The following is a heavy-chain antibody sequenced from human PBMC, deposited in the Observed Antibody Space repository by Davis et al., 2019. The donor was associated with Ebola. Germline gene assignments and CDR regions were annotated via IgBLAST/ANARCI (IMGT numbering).Heavy chain of an antibody. D-gene: IGHD2-15*01. CDR2: INPNSGGT. CDR3: ARDRYCSGGSCYAQFDY. Sequence: AASVKVSCKASGYTFTSYYMHWVRQAPGQGLEWMGWINPNSGGTNYAQKFQGWVTMTRDTSISTAYMELSRLRSDDTAVYYCARDRYCSGGSCYAQFDYWGQGTLVTVSS. CDR1: GYTFTSYY. V-gene: IGHV1-2*04. J-gene: IGHJ4*02.